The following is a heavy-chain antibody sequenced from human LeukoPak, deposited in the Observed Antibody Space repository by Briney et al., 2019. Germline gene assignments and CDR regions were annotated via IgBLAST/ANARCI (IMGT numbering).Heavy chain of an antibody. CDR3: AKGDYYYYYMDV. V-gene: IGHV3-23*01. J-gene: IGHJ6*03. CDR2: ISGSGVNT. CDR1: GFTFSNYA. Sequence: GGPLRLSCAASGFTFSNYAMSWVRQAPGKGLEWVSGISGSGVNTFYADSVKGRFTISRDNSKNTLYLQMNSLRAEDTAIYYCAKGDYYYYYMDVWGKGTTVTVSS.